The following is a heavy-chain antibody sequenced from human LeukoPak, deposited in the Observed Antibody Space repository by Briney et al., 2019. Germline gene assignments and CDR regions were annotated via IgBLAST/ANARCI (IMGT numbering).Heavy chain of an antibody. Sequence: SETLSLTCTVSGGSISSYYWSWIRQPPGEGLEWIGYIYYSGSTNYNPSLKSRVTISVDTSKNQFSLKLSSVTAADTAVYYCARVPIGDYYMDVWGKGTTVTVSS. CDR2: IYYSGST. CDR1: GGSISSYY. V-gene: IGHV4-59*01. D-gene: IGHD3-3*01. J-gene: IGHJ6*03. CDR3: ARVPIGDYYMDV.